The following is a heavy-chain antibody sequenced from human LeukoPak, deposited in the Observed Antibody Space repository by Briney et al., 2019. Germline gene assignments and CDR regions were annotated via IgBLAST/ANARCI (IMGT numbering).Heavy chain of an antibody. V-gene: IGHV1-69*05. D-gene: IGHD2-2*01. J-gene: IGHJ4*02. CDR1: GGTFSSYA. CDR3: ARHLSSSSPLVY. CDR2: IIPMFVTP. Sequence: SVKVSCKASGGTFSSYAVTWVRQAPGQGLEWMGQIIPMFVTPIYAQKFQGRVSITRDESTNTAYMEVSSLRPEDTAVYYCARHLSSSSPLVYWGQGTRVTVSS.